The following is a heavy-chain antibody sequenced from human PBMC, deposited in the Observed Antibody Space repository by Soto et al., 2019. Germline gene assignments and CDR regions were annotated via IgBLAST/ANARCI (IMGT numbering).Heavy chain of an antibody. Sequence: VQLVQSGTEVKKPGASVKVSCKASGYSFATYGITWVRQAPGQGLEWLGWTNTSNSNSDSAQTVQGRVTMTADTSTVTAYMELRNLRSDDTAVYYCARVGGDRRIEGPSTFDFDDWGQGTLVTVSS. J-gene: IGHJ4*02. CDR2: TNTSNSNS. D-gene: IGHD1-26*01. CDR1: GYSFATYG. CDR3: ARVGGDRRIEGPSTFDFDD. V-gene: IGHV1-18*04.